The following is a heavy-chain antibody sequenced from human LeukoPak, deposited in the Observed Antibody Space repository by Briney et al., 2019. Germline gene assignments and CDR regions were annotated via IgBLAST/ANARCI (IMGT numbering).Heavy chain of an antibody. V-gene: IGHV3-7*04. CDR3: ARDSPGYLAYDS. Sequence: GGSLRLSCAASGFTFSTYLMTWVRQAPGKGPEWVAKIKEDGSATYYVDSVKGRFTIYRDKAKKSLYLQMNSLRAEDTAVYYCARDSPGYLAYDSWGQGTLVTVSS. J-gene: IGHJ4*02. D-gene: IGHD1-1*01. CDR1: GFTFSTYL. CDR2: IKEDGSAT.